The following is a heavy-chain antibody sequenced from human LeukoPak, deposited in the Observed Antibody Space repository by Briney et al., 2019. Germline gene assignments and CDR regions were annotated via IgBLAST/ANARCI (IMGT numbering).Heavy chain of an antibody. CDR1: GYTFTSYD. J-gene: IGHJ4*02. Sequence: ASVKVSCKASGYTFTSYDINWVRQATGQGLEWMGWMNPNSGNTGYAQKFQGRVTMTRNTSISTAYMELSSLRSEDTAVYYCARFVYCSGGSCSYYFDYWGQGTLVTVSS. V-gene: IGHV1-8*01. CDR3: ARFVYCSGGSCSYYFDY. CDR2: MNPNSGNT. D-gene: IGHD2-15*01.